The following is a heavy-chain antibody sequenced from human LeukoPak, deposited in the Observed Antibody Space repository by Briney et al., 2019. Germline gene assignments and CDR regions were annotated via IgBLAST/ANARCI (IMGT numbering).Heavy chain of an antibody. J-gene: IGHJ4*02. CDR3: ANLGYSYAGY. Sequence: PGGSLRLSCAASGFTFSNYAMSWVRQAPGKGLEWVSVIYSGGSTYYADSVKGRFTISRDNSKNTLYLQMNSLRAEDTAVYYCANLGYSYAGYWGQGTLVTVSS. D-gene: IGHD5-18*01. V-gene: IGHV3-23*03. CDR1: GFTFSNYA. CDR2: IYSGGST.